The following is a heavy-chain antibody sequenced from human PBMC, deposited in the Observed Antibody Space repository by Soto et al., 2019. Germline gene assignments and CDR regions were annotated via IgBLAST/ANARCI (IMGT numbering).Heavy chain of an antibody. CDR3: VAAKLLLPRFFDP. CDR2: VSGTGGST. J-gene: IGHJ5*02. V-gene: IGHV3-23*01. Sequence: GGSLRLSCAASGFTFSNYAISWLRQAPGKGLEWVSAVSGTGGSTNYADSVKGRFTISRDNSKNTLYLQMNSLRAEDTAVYYAVAAKLLLPRFFDPCAHSTLVSVSS. CDR1: GFTFSNYA. D-gene: IGHD2-15*01.